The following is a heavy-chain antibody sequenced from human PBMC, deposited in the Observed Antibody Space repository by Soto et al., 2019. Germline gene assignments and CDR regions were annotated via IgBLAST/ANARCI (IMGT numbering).Heavy chain of an antibody. D-gene: IGHD2-15*01. CDR2: IYYSGST. Sequence: SETLSLTCTVSGGSISSGGYYWSWIRQHPGKGLEWIGYIYYSGSTYYNPSLKSRVTISVDTSKNQFSLKLSSVTAADTAVYYCARGIRWYPSLYYYYGMDVWGQGTTVTVSS. V-gene: IGHV4-31*03. CDR3: ARGIRWYPSLYYYYGMDV. J-gene: IGHJ6*02. CDR1: GGSISSGGYY.